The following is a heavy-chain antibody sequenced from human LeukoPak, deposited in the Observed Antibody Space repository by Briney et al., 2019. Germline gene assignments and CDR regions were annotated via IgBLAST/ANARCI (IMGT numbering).Heavy chain of an antibody. V-gene: IGHV3-11*01. J-gene: IGHJ6*03. CDR1: GFTFSDYY. Sequence: GGSLRLSCAASGFTFSDYYMSWIRQAPGKGLEWVSYISSSGSTIYYADSVKGRFTISRDNAKNSLYLQMNSLRAEDTALYYCAKFAGYCSSTSCRGGYYYYYMDVWGKGTTVTVSS. D-gene: IGHD2-2*01. CDR2: ISSSGSTI. CDR3: AKFAGYCSSTSCRGGYYYYYMDV.